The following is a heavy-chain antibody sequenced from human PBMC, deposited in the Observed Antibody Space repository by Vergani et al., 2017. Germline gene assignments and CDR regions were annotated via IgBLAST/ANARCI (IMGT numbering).Heavy chain of an antibody. J-gene: IGHJ4*02. CDR2: IIPIFGTA. CDR1: GGTFSSYA. V-gene: IGHV1-69*01. CDR3: ARDRPAPPVVGIWVFDC. Sequence: QVQLVQSGAEVKKPGSSVKVSCKASGGTFSSYAISWVRQAPGQGLEWMGGIIPIFGTANYAQKFQGRVTITADESTSTAYMELSSLRSEDTAVYYCARDRPAPPVVGIWVFDCWRQTTLIAVSS. D-gene: IGHD2-15*01.